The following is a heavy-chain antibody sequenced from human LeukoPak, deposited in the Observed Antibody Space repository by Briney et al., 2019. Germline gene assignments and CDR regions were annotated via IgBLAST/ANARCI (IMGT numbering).Heavy chain of an antibody. Sequence: ASVTVSYKASGYTFTSYAMHWVRQAPGQRLEWMGWINAGNGNTKYSQKFQGRVTITRDTSASTAYMELSSLRSEDTAVYYCARLPVKYSNDYWGQGTLVTVSS. CDR1: GYTFTSYA. CDR2: INAGNGNT. D-gene: IGHD5-18*01. CDR3: ARLPVKYSNDY. V-gene: IGHV1-3*01. J-gene: IGHJ4*02.